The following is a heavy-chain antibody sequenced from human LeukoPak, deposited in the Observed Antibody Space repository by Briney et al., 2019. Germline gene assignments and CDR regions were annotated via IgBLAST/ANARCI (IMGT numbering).Heavy chain of an antibody. Sequence: PGGSLRLSCAASGFTFDDYAMHWVRQAPGKGLEWVSGISWNSGSIGYADSVKGRFTISRDNAKNSLYLKMNSLRAEDMALYYCAKGLGSSSWFSFDYWGQGTLVTVSS. CDR2: ISWNSGSI. J-gene: IGHJ4*02. D-gene: IGHD6-13*01. V-gene: IGHV3-9*03. CDR3: AKGLGSSSWFSFDY. CDR1: GFTFDDYA.